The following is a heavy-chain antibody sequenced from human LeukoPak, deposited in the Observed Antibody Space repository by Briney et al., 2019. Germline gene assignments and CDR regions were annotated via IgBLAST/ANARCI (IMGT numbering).Heavy chain of an antibody. CDR1: GDSVSSNSAV. V-gene: IGHV6-1*01. CDR3: AQGGAAAGFDY. D-gene: IGHD6-25*01. Sequence: SQTLSLTCGISGDSVSSNSAVWNWIRQSSSRGLEWLGRTYYRSKWYNDYAESVKSRITVNPDTSKNQFSLQLNSVTPEDTAVYYGAQGGAAAGFDYWGQGTLVTVSS. J-gene: IGHJ4*02. CDR2: TYYRSKWYN.